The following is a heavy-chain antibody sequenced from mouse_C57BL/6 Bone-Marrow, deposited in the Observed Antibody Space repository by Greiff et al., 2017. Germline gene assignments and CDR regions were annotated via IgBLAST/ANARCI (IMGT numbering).Heavy chain of an antibody. CDR2: ISSGGYYI. CDR3: TRGGVTTEYYFDY. J-gene: IGHJ2*01. CDR1: GFTFSSYA. D-gene: IGHD2-2*01. V-gene: IGHV5-9-1*02. Sequence: EVMLVESGEGLVKPGGSLKLSCAASGFTFSSYAMSWVRQTPEKRLEWVAYISSGGYYIYYADTVKGRFTISRDNARNTLYLQMSSLKSEDTAMYYCTRGGVTTEYYFDYWGQDTTLPVPS.